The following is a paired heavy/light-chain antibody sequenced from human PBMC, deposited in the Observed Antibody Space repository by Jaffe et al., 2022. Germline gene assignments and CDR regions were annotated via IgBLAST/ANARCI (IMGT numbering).Heavy chain of an antibody. D-gene: IGHD1-26*01. J-gene: IGHJ3*02. Sequence: QITLKESGPTLVKPTQTLTLTCTFSGFSLTTRGVGVGWIRQPPGKALEWLALIYWDDDKRYNPSLNGRLTITKDTSKDDVVLTMTNMDPVDTATYYCAHRRLLGVSGVHAFDIWGQGTMVTVSS. CDR2: IYWDDDK. CDR3: AHRRLLGVSGVHAFDI. CDR1: GFSLTTRGVG. V-gene: IGHV2-5*02.
Light chain of an antibody. CDR2: LGS. CDR1: QSLVHSNGYNY. CDR3: MQVLQTPYT. V-gene: IGKV2-28*01. J-gene: IGKJ2*01. Sequence: DIVMTQSPLSLTVTPGEPASISCRSSQSLVHSNGYNYFDWYLQKPGQSPQLLIYLGSNRASGVPDRFSGSGSGTDFTLKISRVEAEDVGIYYCMQVLQTPYTFGQGTKLEIK.